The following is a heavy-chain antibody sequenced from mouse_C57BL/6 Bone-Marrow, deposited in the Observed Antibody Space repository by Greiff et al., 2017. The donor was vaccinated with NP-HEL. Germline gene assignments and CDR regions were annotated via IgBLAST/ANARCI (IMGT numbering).Heavy chain of an antibody. CDR3: ARHYYSNYFDY. CDR2: ISSGFSYP. D-gene: IGHD2-5*01. V-gene: IGHV5-6*02. J-gene: IGHJ2*01. Sequence: DVMLVESGGDLVKPGGSLKLSCAASVFTFIRSGLSLVRQTPDHSLAWVATISSGFSYPYYPDSVKGRFTISRDNAKNTLYLQMSSLKSEDTAMYYCARHYYSNYFDYWGQGTTLTVSS. CDR1: VFTFIRSG.